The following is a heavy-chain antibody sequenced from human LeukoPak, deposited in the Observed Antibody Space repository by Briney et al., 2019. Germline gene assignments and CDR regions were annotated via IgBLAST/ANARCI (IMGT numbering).Heavy chain of an antibody. Sequence: GGSLRLSCAASGFTFSSYTMNWVRQAPGKGLEWVSVTYSGGRTYYEDSVKGRFTISRDNSKNTLYLQMNSLRAEDTAVYYCARVYYGSGSLHYYYYYMDVWGKGTTVTISS. CDR1: GFTFSSYT. J-gene: IGHJ6*03. CDR2: TYSGGRT. CDR3: ARVYYGSGSLHYYYYYMDV. D-gene: IGHD3-10*01. V-gene: IGHV3-53*01.